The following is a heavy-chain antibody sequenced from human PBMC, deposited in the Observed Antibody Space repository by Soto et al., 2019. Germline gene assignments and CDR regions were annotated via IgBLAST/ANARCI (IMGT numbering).Heavy chain of an antibody. D-gene: IGHD3-3*01. CDR3: ARGRGRFLEWLVHYYGMDV. J-gene: IGHJ6*02. Sequence: ASVKVSCKASGYTFTSYDINWVRQATGQGLEWMGWMNPNSGNTGYAQKFQGRVTMTRNTSISTAYMELSSLRSEDTAVYYCARGRGRFLEWLVHYYGMDVWGQGTTVTVSS. V-gene: IGHV1-8*01. CDR2: MNPNSGNT. CDR1: GYTFTSYD.